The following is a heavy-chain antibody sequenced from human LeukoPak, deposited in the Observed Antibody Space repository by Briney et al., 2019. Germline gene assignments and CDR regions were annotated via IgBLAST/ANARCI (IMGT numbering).Heavy chain of an antibody. CDR2: IFHSGST. J-gene: IGHJ5*02. D-gene: IGHD3-22*01. CDR1: GGSISSYY. V-gene: IGHV4-59*01. Sequence: SETLSLTCTVSGGSISSYYWSWIRQPPGKGLEWIGHIFHSGSTNYNPSLKSRVTISVDTSKNQFSLKLSSVTAADTAVYYCARGLYYYDSSGYSYNWFDPWGQGTLVTVSS. CDR3: ARGLYYYDSSGYSYNWFDP.